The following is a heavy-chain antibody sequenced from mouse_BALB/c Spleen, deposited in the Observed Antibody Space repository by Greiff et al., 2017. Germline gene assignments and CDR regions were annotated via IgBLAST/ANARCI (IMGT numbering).Heavy chain of an antibody. D-gene: IGHD2-3*01. J-gene: IGHJ4*01. CDR2: ISYSGST. Sequence: EVQVVESGPSLVKPSQTLSLTCSVTGDSITSGYWNWIRKFPGNKLEYMGYISYSGSTYYNPSLKSRISITRDTSKNQYYLQLNSVTTEDTATYYCARAGWLLPLYAMDYWGQGTSVTVSS. V-gene: IGHV3-8*02. CDR3: ARAGWLLPLYAMDY. CDR1: GDSITSGY.